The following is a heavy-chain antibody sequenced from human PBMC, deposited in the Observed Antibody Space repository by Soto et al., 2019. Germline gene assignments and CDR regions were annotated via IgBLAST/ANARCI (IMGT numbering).Heavy chain of an antibody. D-gene: IGHD5-18*01. CDR3: ARFTRDSYGPRFDY. CDR2: IYYSGST. J-gene: IGHJ4*02. Sequence: QVQLQESGPGLVKPSQTLSLTCTVSGGSISSGGYYWSWIRQHPGKGLEWIGYIYYSGSTYYNPSLKSRFTISVDTSKNQFSLKLSSVTAADTAVYYWARFTRDSYGPRFDYWGQGTLVTVSS. CDR1: GGSISSGGYY. V-gene: IGHV4-31*03.